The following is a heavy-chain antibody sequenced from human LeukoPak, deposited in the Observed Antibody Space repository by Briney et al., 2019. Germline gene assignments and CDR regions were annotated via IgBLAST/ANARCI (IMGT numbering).Heavy chain of an antibody. V-gene: IGHV4-39*07. D-gene: IGHD6-19*01. J-gene: IGHJ4*02. CDR1: GGSISSSSYY. CDR3: ASAQSSGWYAFDY. Sequence: SETLSLTCNVYGGSISSSSYYWGWFRQPPGKGLEWIESVYYAGTIYYNPSLKSRVTVSVDTSQTQFSLKLSSVTAADTAVYYCASAQSSGWYAFDYWGQGTLVTVSS. CDR2: VYYAGTI.